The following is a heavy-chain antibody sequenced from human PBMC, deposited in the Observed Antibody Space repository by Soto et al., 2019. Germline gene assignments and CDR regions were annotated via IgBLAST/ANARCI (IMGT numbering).Heavy chain of an antibody. CDR3: ARMESFGSLNWFDP. Sequence: ASGKVSCNASGYTFTNNYVSWVRQATGQGLEWMGWMNPGSGETGYEQKFQGRVTMTRDISIATAYMELNSLTSEDTAIYYCARMESFGSLNWFDPWGQGTLVTVSS. D-gene: IGHD5-18*01. V-gene: IGHV1-8*02. CDR2: MNPGSGET. J-gene: IGHJ5*02. CDR1: GYTFTNNY.